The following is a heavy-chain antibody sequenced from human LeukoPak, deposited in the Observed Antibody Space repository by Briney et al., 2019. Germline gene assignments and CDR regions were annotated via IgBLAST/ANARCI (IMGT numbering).Heavy chain of an antibody. CDR1: GFTFSSYG. D-gene: IGHD6-19*01. V-gene: IGHV3-33*01. Sequence: GGSLRLSCAASGFTFSSYGMHWVRQAPGKGLEWVAVIWYDGSNKYYADSVKGRFTISRDNSKNTLYLQMNSLRAEDTAVYYCASGTYTGYSSGWYDHGLDYWGQGTLVTVSS. J-gene: IGHJ4*02. CDR2: IWYDGSNK. CDR3: ASGTYTGYSSGWYDHGLDY.